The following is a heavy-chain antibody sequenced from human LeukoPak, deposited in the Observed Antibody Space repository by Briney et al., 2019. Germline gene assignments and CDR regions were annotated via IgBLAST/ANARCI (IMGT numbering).Heavy chain of an antibody. Sequence: GGSLRLSCAASGFTFSSYAMSWVRRAPGKGLEWVSAISGSGGSTYYADSVKGRFTISRDNSKNTLYLQMNSLRAEDTAVYYCAKDPRGSGSSGWFDPWGQGTLVTVSS. CDR2: ISGSGGST. V-gene: IGHV3-23*01. CDR3: AKDPRGSGSSGWFDP. CDR1: GFTFSSYA. D-gene: IGHD3-10*01. J-gene: IGHJ5*02.